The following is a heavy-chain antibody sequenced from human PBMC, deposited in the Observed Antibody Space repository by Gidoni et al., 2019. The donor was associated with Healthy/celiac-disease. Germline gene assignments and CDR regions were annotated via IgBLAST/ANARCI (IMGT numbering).Heavy chain of an antibody. CDR1: GYSIRSGYY. J-gene: IGHJ2*01. D-gene: IGHD4-17*01. CDR2: IYHSGST. CDR3: ARDHDYGDYLRGGVFDL. V-gene: IGHV4-38-2*02. Sequence: QVQLQESGPGLVKPSEPLSLTCAVSGYSIRSGYYWGWIRQPPGKGLEWIGSIYHSGSTYDNPSLKSRVTISVDTSKNQFSLKLSSVTAADTAVYYCARDHDYGDYLRGGVFDLWGRGTLVTVSS.